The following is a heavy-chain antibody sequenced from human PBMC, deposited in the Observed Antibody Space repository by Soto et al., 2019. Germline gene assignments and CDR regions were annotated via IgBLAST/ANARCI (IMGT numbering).Heavy chain of an antibody. J-gene: IGHJ6*03. Sequence: GGSLRLSCAASGFTFSSYGMHWVRQAPGKGLEWVAVIWYDGSNKYYADSVKGRFTISRDNSKNTLYLQMNSLRAEDTAVYYCARSACSSTSCYESYYYYMDVWGKGTTVTVSS. CDR2: IWYDGSNK. CDR1: GFTFSSYG. V-gene: IGHV3-33*01. D-gene: IGHD2-2*01. CDR3: ARSACSSTSCYESYYYYMDV.